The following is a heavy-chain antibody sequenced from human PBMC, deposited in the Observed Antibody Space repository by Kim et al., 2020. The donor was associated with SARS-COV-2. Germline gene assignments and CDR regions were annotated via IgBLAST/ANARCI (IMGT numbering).Heavy chain of an antibody. CDR2: IYSGGST. CDR3: ARVITHSGYGDYASAEYFQH. J-gene: IGHJ1*01. CDR1: GFTVSSNY. V-gene: IGHV3-66*01. D-gene: IGHD4-17*01. Sequence: GGSLRLSCAASGFTVSSNYMSWVRQAPGKGLEWVSVIYSGGSTYYADSVKGRFTISRDNSKNTLYLQMNSLRAEDTAVYYCARVITHSGYGDYASAEYFQHWGEDTLVTVSA.